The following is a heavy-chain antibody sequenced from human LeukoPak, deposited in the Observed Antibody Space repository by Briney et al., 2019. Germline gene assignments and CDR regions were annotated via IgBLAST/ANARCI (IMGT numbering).Heavy chain of an antibody. D-gene: IGHD2-2*01. CDR3: ATVSSPPA. CDR2: IWPSDSDA. V-gene: IGHV5-51*01. CDR1: GYAFTSYW. Sequence: GESLKISXKASGYAFTSYWIGWVRQMPGKGLEWMGIIWPSDSDARYSPSFQGQVTISADKSITTACLQWSSLKASDAAMYYCATVSSPPAWGQGTLVTVSS. J-gene: IGHJ5*02.